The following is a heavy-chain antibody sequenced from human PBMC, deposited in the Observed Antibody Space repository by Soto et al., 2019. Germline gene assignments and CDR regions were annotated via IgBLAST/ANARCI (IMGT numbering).Heavy chain of an antibody. Sequence: EVQLLESGGGLVQPGGSLRLSCAASGFTFSSYAMSWVRQAPGKGLEWVSAISGSGGSTYYADSVKGRFTISRDNSKNTLYLKMNSLRAEDTAVYYCGGQPWGEFDYWGQGTLVTVSS. CDR2: ISGSGGST. D-gene: IGHD3-16*01. CDR1: GFTFSSYA. V-gene: IGHV3-23*01. CDR3: GGQPWGEFDY. J-gene: IGHJ4*02.